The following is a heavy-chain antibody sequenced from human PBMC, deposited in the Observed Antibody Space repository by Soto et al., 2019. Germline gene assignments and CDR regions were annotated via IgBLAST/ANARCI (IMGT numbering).Heavy chain of an antibody. D-gene: IGHD5-12*01. V-gene: IGHV3-23*01. CDR2: ISGSGGST. CDR3: AKSAVATILYYYYGMDV. Sequence: PGGSHRLSCTASGFNFGSYAMSWVRQAPGKGLEWVSAISGSGGSTYYADSVKGRFTISRDNSKNTLYLQMNSLRAEDTAVYYCAKSAVATILYYYYGMDVWGQGTTVTVSS. J-gene: IGHJ6*02. CDR1: GFNFGSYA.